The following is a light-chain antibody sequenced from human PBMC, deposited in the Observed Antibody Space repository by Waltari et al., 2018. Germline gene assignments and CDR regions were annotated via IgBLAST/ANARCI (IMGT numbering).Light chain of an antibody. CDR2: DAS. Sequence: EIVFTQSPATLSLSPGERATLSCRASQSVRTYLAWYQQKPGPAPSLLIYDASNRTTGVPPRFSGSGSGTDFTLTISSLEPEDFAVYYCQQRSHWPTFGPGTKVDIK. CDR3: QQRSHWPT. CDR1: QSVRTY. J-gene: IGKJ3*01. V-gene: IGKV3-11*01.